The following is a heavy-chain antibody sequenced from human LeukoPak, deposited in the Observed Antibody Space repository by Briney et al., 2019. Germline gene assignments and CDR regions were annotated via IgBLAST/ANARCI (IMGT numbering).Heavy chain of an antibody. D-gene: IGHD6-13*01. CDR3: AREQQLTY. CDR1: GFTFSSYS. CDR2: ISSSSSYI. V-gene: IGHV3-21*04. Sequence: GGSLRLSCAASGFTFSSYSMNWVRQAPGKGLEWVSSISSSSSYIYYADSVKGRFTISRDNSKNTLSLQMNSLRAEDTAVYYCAREQQLTYWGQGTLVTVSS. J-gene: IGHJ4*02.